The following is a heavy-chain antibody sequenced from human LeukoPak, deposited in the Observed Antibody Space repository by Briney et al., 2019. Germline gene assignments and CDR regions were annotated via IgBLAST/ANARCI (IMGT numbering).Heavy chain of an antibody. V-gene: IGHV3-23*01. Sequence: GGSLRLSCAASGFTFSNYAMSWVRQAPGKGLEWVSSISGSGGSTDYADSVKGRFTISRDNSKKTLYLQMNSLRAEDTAVYYCARASDYDSGGYYIGGTSDYWGQGTLVTVSS. CDR2: ISGSGGST. D-gene: IGHD3-22*01. CDR1: GFTFSNYA. J-gene: IGHJ4*02. CDR3: ARASDYDSGGYYIGGTSDY.